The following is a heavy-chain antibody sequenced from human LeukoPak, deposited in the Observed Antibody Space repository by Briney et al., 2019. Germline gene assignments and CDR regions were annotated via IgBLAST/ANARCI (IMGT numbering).Heavy chain of an antibody. V-gene: IGHV3-7*01. CDR3: AELGITMIGGV. J-gene: IGHJ6*04. CDR2: IKQDGSEI. Sequence: GGSLRLSCAASGFTFSNYWMTWVRQAPGKGLEWVATIKQDGSEIYYVDSVRGRFTISRDNAKNSLYLQLNSLRADDTAVYYCAELGITMIGGVWGKGTTVTISS. CDR1: GFTFSNYW. D-gene: IGHD3-10*02.